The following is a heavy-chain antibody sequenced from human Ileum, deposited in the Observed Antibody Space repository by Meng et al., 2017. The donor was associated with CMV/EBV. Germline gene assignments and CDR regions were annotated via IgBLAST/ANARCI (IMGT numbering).Heavy chain of an antibody. J-gene: IGHJ6*02. CDR3: ARGGRDGMDV. Sequence: ASVKVSCKSSGYTFTDHFIHWVRQVPGQGLEWMGWINPSSGATGYAQKFQGRVSMTRDTSISTAYMELRTLTSDDTAVYYCARGGRDGMDVWGQGTTVTVSS. CDR1: GYTFTDHF. V-gene: IGHV1-2*02. D-gene: IGHD2-15*01. CDR2: INPSSGAT.